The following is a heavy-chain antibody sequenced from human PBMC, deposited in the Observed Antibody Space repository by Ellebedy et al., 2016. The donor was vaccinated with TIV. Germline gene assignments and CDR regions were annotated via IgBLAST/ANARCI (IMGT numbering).Heavy chain of an antibody. CDR3: ATHRNYYFNC. CDR2: ISWNSGSI. CDR1: GFTFDDYP. J-gene: IGHJ4*02. Sequence: SLKISXAASGFTFDDYPMHWVRQAPGKGLEWVSSISWNSGSIGYVDSVEGRFTISRDNAKNSLYLQMSSLRAEHTAVYYCATHRNYYFNCWGQGTLVTVSS. V-gene: IGHV3-9*01.